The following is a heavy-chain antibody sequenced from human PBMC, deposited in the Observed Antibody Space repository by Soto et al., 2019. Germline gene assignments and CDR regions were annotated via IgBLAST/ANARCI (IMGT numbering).Heavy chain of an antibody. CDR2: IYHSGST. V-gene: IGHV4-30-2*01. D-gene: IGHD6-13*01. CDR3: ASSHAGAHITAAVH. Sequence: QLQLQESGSGLVKPSQTLSLTCAVSGGSISSGGYSWNWIRQPPGKGPEWIGYIYHSGSTYYNPSLKSRVTISVDRSKNQFSLKLSSVTAADTAVYYCASSHAGAHITAAVHWGQGTLVTVSS. CDR1: GGSISSGGYS. J-gene: IGHJ4*02.